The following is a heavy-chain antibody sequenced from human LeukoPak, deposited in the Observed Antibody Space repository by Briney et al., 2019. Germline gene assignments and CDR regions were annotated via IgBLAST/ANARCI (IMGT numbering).Heavy chain of an antibody. CDR2: ISAYNGNT. CDR1: GYTFTSYG. Sequence: GASVKVSCKASGYTFTSYGISWVRQAPGQGLEWMGWISAYNGNTKYAQKLQGRVTMTTDTSTSTAYMELRNLRSDDTAVYYCATPHELYGDLDYWGQGTLVTVSS. D-gene: IGHD4-17*01. J-gene: IGHJ4*02. CDR3: ATPHELYGDLDY. V-gene: IGHV1-18*01.